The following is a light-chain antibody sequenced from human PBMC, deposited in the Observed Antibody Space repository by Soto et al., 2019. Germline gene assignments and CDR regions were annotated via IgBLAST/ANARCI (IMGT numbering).Light chain of an antibody. J-gene: IGLJ1*01. Sequence: QSVLTQPASVSGSPGQSITISCTGTSSDIGSYNYVSWYQQHPGKAPKLVIYDVINRPSGVSNRFSGSKSGNTASLTISGLQAEDEADYYCSSYTSSSTLDVFGTGTKLTVL. CDR2: DVI. CDR3: SSYTSSSTLDV. V-gene: IGLV2-14*01. CDR1: SSDIGSYNY.